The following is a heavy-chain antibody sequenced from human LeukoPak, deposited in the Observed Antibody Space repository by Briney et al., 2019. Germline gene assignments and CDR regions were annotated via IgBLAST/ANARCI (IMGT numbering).Heavy chain of an antibody. J-gene: IGHJ6*02. CDR3: TTDSYCSTTTCYASSNYYYGLDA. CDR2: IYRNADGGTT. V-gene: IGHV3-15*05. D-gene: IGHD2-2*01. Sequence: PGGSLRLSCAASGFTFSSAWMTWVRQAPGKGLEWVGRIYRNADGGTTDYAAPVKGRFTISRDDSKNTLYLQMNSLKTEDTAVYYCTTDSYCSTTTCYASSNYYYGLDAWGQGTSVTVSS. CDR1: GFTFSSAW.